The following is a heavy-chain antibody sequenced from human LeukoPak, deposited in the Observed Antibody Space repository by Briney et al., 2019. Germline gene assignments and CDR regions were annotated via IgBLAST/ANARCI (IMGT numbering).Heavy chain of an antibody. CDR3: AKAVYPYDSSGYYLDY. V-gene: IGHV3-30*18. Sequence: PGRSLRLSCAASGFTFSSYGMHWVRQAPGKGLEWVAVISYDGSNKYYADSVKGRFTISRDNSKNTLYLRMNSLRAEDTAVYYCAKAVYPYDSSGYYLDYWGQGTLVTVSS. CDR1: GFTFSSYG. J-gene: IGHJ4*02. D-gene: IGHD3-22*01. CDR2: ISYDGSNK.